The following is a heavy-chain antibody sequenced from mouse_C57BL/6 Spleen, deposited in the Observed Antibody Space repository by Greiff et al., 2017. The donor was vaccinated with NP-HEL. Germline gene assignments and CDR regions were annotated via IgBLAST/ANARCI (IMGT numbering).Heavy chain of an antibody. J-gene: IGHJ2*01. CDR2: IYPGDGDT. V-gene: IGHV1-82*01. CDR3: AREGRAQATGYYFDY. CDR1: GYAFSSSW. Sequence: VKLVESGPELVKPGASVKISCKASGYAFSSSWMNWVKQRPGKGLEWIGRIYPGDGDTNYNGKFKGKATLTADKSSSTAYMQLSSLTSEDSAVYFCAREGRAQATGYYFDYWGQGTTLTVSS. D-gene: IGHD3-2*02.